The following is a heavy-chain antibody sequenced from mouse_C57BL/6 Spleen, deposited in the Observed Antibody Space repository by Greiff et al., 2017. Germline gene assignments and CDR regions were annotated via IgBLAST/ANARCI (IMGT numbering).Heavy chain of an antibody. CDR3: ASEGGNYDGYFGGFAD. CDR2: INPSSGYT. V-gene: IGHV1-7*01. CDR1: GYTFTSYW. J-gene: IGHJ3*01. Sequence: QVQLKQSGAELAKPGASVKLSCKASGYTFTSYWMHWVKQRPGQGLEWIGYINPSSGYTKYNQKFKDKATLTADKSSSTAYMQLSSLTYEDSAVYYCASEGGNYDGYFGGFADWGQGTLVTVSA. D-gene: IGHD2-3*01.